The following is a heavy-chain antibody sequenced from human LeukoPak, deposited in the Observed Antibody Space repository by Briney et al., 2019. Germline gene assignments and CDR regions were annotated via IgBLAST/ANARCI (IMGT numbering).Heavy chain of an antibody. CDR2: IYYSGST. CDR3: ARLLAAAGKGDYFDY. CDR1: GCSISSSSYY. D-gene: IGHD6-13*01. J-gene: IGHJ4*02. V-gene: IGHV4-39*01. Sequence: PSETLSLTCTVSGCSISSSSYYWGWIRQPPGKGLEGIVRIYYSGSTYYNPSLNGRVTLSVDTSKNQFSLKLSSVTAADTAVYYCARLLAAAGKGDYFDYWGQGTLVTVSS.